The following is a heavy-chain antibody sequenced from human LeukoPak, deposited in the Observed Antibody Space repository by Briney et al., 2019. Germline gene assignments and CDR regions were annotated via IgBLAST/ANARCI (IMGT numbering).Heavy chain of an antibody. J-gene: IGHJ3*02. CDR3: AHRLDDDVLVRPNDAFDI. CDR1: GFSLRTSGVG. CDR2: IYWDDDK. Sequence: SGPTLVKPTQTLTVTCTFSGFSLRTSGVGVGWIRQPPGKALEWLALIYWDDDKRYSASLKSRLTITKDTSTIHVVLTMTNMDPVDTATYYCAHRLDDDVLVRPNDAFDIWGQGTMVTVSS. D-gene: IGHD6-13*01. V-gene: IGHV2-5*02.